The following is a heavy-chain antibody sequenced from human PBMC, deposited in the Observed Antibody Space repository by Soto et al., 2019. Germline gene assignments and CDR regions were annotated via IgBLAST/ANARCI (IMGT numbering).Heavy chain of an antibody. CDR1: GFTFSSYS. CDR2: ISSSSSTI. CDR3: ARDSGYSYGPLDY. J-gene: IGHJ4*02. Sequence: GGSLRLSCAASGFTFSSYSMNWVRQAPGKGLEWVSYISSSSSTIFYADSVKGRFTISRDNAKNSLYLQMNSLRAEDTAVYYCARDSGYSYGPLDYWGQGTLVTVSS. D-gene: IGHD5-18*01. V-gene: IGHV3-48*01.